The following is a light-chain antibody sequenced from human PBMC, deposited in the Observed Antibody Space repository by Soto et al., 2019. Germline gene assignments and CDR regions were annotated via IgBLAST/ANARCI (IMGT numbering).Light chain of an antibody. Sequence: EIVLKQSPGTLSLSPGERATLSCRASQRVSSSYLAWYQQKPGQAPRLLIYGASSRATGIPDRFSGSGSGTDFTLTISRLEPEDFAVYYCQQYGSLPGTFGQGTKVEIK. V-gene: IGKV3-20*01. CDR3: QQYGSLPGT. CDR1: QRVSSSY. CDR2: GAS. J-gene: IGKJ1*01.